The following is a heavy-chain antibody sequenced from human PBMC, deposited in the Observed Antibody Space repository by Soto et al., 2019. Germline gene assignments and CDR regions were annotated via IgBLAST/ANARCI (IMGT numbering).Heavy chain of an antibody. V-gene: IGHV3-30*09. J-gene: IGHJ5*02. CDR3: ARGHSPDTAWHINT. CDR1: GFTFRNYP. Sequence: MKLLESGGGLVQPGGSLRLSCEASGFTFRNYPMTWVRQAPGKGLEWAAVIQHDGRNYYADSVKGRFVLSRDNSKNTVYLQMSSLRPEDTAVYFCARGHSPDTAWHINTWGQGTLVTVSS. D-gene: IGHD2-21*02. CDR2: IQHDGRN.